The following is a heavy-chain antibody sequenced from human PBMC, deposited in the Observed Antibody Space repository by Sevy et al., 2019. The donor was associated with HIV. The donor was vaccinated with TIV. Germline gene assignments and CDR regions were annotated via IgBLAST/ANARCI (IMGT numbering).Heavy chain of an antibody. CDR3: AREGCTKPHDY. V-gene: IGHV3-23*01. CDR2: LSFGCGEI. CDR1: GFTFSKYS. D-gene: IGHD2-8*01. Sequence: GGYLRLSCAASGFTFSKYSMSWVRQPPGKGLERVSTLSFGCGEINYADSVKGRFTISRVNSKSSVYLQMNILRPDDTAVYYCAREGCTKPHDYWGQGTLVIVSS. J-gene: IGHJ4*02.